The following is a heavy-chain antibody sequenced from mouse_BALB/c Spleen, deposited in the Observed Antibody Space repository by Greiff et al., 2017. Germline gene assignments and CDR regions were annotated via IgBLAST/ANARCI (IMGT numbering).Heavy chain of an antibody. CDR1: GFNIKDTY. Sequence: EVQLQQSGAELVKPGASVKLSCTASGFNIKDTYMHWVKQRPEQGLEWIGRIDPANGNTKYDPKFQGKATITADTSSNTAYLQLSSLTSEDTAVYYCARDSYYGNYWYFDVWGAGTTVTVSS. CDR2: IDPANGNT. CDR3: ARDSYYGNYWYFDV. J-gene: IGHJ1*01. V-gene: IGHV14-3*02. D-gene: IGHD2-10*01.